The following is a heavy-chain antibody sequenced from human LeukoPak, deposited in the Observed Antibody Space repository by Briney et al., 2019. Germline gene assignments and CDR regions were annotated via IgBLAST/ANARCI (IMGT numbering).Heavy chain of an antibody. Sequence: GGSLRLSCAASGFIVSSIYMVWVRQAPGKGLEWVSLLYSDGSTYYADSVKGRFIISRDNSKNTLYLEMNSLRAEDTAVYYCAKDSENYDGSFDPWGQGTLVTVSS. V-gene: IGHV3-53*01. CDR2: LYSDGST. D-gene: IGHD3-3*01. J-gene: IGHJ5*02. CDR3: AKDSENYDGSFDP. CDR1: GFIVSSIY.